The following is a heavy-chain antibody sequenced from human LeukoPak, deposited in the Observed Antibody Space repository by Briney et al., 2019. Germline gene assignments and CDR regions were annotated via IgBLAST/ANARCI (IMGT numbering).Heavy chain of an antibody. CDR2: IYHSGST. CDR1: GGSISSNW. D-gene: IGHD2-2*01. J-gene: IGHJ4*02. CDR3: ARAGGCSTTSCDLDY. Sequence: PSGTLSLTCAVSGGSISSNWWSWVRQPPGKGLEWIGEIYHSGSTNYNPSLKSRVTISVDKSKNQFSLKLSSVTAADTAVYYCARAGGCSTTSCDLDYWGQGTVVTVSS. V-gene: IGHV4-4*02.